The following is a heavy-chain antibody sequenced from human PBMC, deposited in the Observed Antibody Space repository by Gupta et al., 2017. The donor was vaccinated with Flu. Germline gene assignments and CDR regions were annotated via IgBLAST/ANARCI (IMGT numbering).Heavy chain of an antibody. CDR2: ISGSGGST. Sequence: EVQLLESGGGLVQPGGSLRLSCAASGFTFSSYAMSWVRPAPGKGLEWVSAISGSGGSTYYADSVKGRFTISRDNSKNTLYLQMNSLRAEDTAVYYCAKVLRGYCSSTSCPTNLDYWGQGTLVTVSS. CDR3: AKVLRGYCSSTSCPTNLDY. D-gene: IGHD2-2*01. CDR1: GFTFSSYA. J-gene: IGHJ4*02. V-gene: IGHV3-23*01.